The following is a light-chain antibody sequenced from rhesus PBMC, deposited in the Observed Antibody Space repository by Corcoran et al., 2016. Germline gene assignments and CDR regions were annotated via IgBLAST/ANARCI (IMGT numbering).Light chain of an antibody. Sequence: DIQMTQSPSSLSASVGDRVTITCRASENVINYITWYQQKPGKAPKLLIYKASTLQSGVPSRFSGSGSGTDYTFTISSLQPEDVATYYCQHGYGTPYSFGQGTKVEIE. J-gene: IGKJ2*01. CDR2: KAS. V-gene: IGKV1-74*01. CDR3: QHGYGTPYS. CDR1: ENVINY.